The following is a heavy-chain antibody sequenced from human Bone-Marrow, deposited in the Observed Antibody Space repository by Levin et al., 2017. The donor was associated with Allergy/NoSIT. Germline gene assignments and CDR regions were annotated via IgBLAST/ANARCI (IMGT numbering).Heavy chain of an antibody. Sequence: SETLSLTCAVSGDSIRGGGYYWSWIRQHPGKGLEWIGYIHHTGGTYYNPSLKSRVTMSVDTSKNQFSLNLSSVTAADTAVYYCARTDYGDYWRTFDYWGQGTLVTVSS. CDR3: ARTDYGDYWRTFDY. D-gene: IGHD4-17*01. V-gene: IGHV4-31*11. CDR2: IHHTGGT. J-gene: IGHJ4*02. CDR1: GDSIRGGGYY.